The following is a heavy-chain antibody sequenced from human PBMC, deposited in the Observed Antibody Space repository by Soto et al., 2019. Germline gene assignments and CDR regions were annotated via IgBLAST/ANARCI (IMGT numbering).Heavy chain of an antibody. D-gene: IGHD3-3*01. CDR3: AKDTVWSGYYKGNGWFDP. CDR2: ISYDGSNK. CDR1: GFTFSSYA. J-gene: IGHJ5*02. V-gene: IGHV3-30*04. Sequence: QVQLVESGGGVVQPGRSLRLSCAASGFTFSSYAMHWVRQAPGKGLEWVAVISYDGSNKYYADSVKGRFTISRDNSKNTLYLQMNSLGAEDTAVYYCAKDTVWSGYYKGNGWFDPWGQGTLVTVSS.